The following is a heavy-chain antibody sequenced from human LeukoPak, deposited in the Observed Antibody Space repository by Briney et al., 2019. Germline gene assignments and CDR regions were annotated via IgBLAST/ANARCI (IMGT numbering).Heavy chain of an antibody. J-gene: IGHJ1*01. CDR1: GFTFSSYA. CDR3: ARSEIRALAYSGYDNSSFHH. D-gene: IGHD5-12*01. Sequence: PGGSLRLSCAASGFTFSSYAMHWVRQAPGKGLEWVAVVSNDESKKYYTDSVQGRFTISRDNSKNTLYLQMNSLRAEDTAVYYCARSEIRALAYSGYDNSSFHHWGQGTLVTVSS. CDR2: VSNDESKK. V-gene: IGHV3-30*04.